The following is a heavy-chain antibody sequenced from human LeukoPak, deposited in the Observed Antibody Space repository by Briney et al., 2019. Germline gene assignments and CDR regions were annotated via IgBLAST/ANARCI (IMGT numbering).Heavy chain of an antibody. V-gene: IGHV4-61*02. D-gene: IGHD6-13*01. Sequence: PSETLSLTCTVSGGSISSGSYYWSWIRQPAGKGLEWIGRIYTSGSTNYNPSLKSRVTISVDTSKNQFSLKLSSVTAADTAVYYCAREVAASGTFDYWGQGTLVTVSS. CDR2: IYTSGST. CDR1: GGSISSGSYY. CDR3: AREVAASGTFDY. J-gene: IGHJ4*02.